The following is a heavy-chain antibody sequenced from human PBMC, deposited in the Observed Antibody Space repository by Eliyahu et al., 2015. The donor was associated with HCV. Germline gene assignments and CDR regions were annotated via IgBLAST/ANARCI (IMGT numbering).Heavy chain of an antibody. CDR3: ASGGGGIAVAGTGGWFDP. CDR1: GGSITTXX. J-gene: IGHJ5*02. D-gene: IGHD6-19*01. CDR2: XHXTGSA. Sequence: QVQLQESGPGLVKPSETLSXTCTVSGGSITTXXXSWIRPPPGKGLEWIGDXHXTGSANYNPSLKXRVTISVDTSKNQFSLNLTSVTAADTAVYYCASGGGGIAVAGTGGWFDPWGQGTLVTVSS. V-gene: IGHV4-59*01.